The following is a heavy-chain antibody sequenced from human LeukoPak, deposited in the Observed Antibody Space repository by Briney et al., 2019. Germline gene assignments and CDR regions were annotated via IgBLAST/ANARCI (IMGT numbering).Heavy chain of an antibody. CDR3: ARDRGGDGYSPFDY. V-gene: IGHV3-33*01. Sequence: GGSLRLSCAASGFIFSSHAMHWVRQAPGKGLEWVAGLWYDGSNKYYTESVKGRFTISRDNSKNTLHLQMNSLRVEDTAVYYCARDRGGDGYSPFDYWGQGTQVTVSS. CDR1: GFIFSSHA. J-gene: IGHJ4*02. CDR2: LWYDGSNK. D-gene: IGHD5-24*01.